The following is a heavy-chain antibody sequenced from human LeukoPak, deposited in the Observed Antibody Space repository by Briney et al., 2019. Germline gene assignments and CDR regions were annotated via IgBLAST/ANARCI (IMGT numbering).Heavy chain of an antibody. CDR3: AREIGGYSYGFSVDY. J-gene: IGHJ4*02. V-gene: IGHV1-2*02. CDR2: INPNSGGT. Sequence: GASVKVSCKTSGYTFTGYYMHWVRQAPGQGLEWMGWINPNSGGTNYVQKFQGRVTMTRDTSISTAYMELSRLRSDDTATYYCAREIGGYSYGFSVDYWGQGTLVTVSS. CDR1: GYTFTGYY. D-gene: IGHD5-18*01.